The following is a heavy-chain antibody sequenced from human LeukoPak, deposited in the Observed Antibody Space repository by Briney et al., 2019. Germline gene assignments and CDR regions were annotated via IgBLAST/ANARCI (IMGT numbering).Heavy chain of an antibody. Sequence: GASVKVSCKASGYTFTSYDINWVRQATGQGLEWMGWMNPNSGNTGYAQKFQGRVTITRNTSISTAYMEPSSLRSEDTAVYYCARDRRDRQQRIDPDYWGQGTLVTVSS. CDR2: MNPNSGNT. V-gene: IGHV1-8*03. J-gene: IGHJ4*02. D-gene: IGHD6-13*01. CDR3: ARDRRDRQQRIDPDY. CDR1: GYTFTSYD.